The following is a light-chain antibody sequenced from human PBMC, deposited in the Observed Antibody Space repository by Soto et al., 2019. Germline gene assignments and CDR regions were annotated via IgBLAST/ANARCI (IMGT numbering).Light chain of an antibody. V-gene: IGKV1-33*01. CDR2: DVS. CDR1: QDIKGN. J-gene: IGKJ1*01. CDR3: QHHASDLTWT. Sequence: EIQMTHAHRSLVGLGGGRIFITCRSSQDIKGNLNWYQQKPGEAPKLLISDVSNLETGVPSRFSGSGSGTYFTFSISSLQPEDLATYYCQHHASDLTWTFGPGTKVDIK.